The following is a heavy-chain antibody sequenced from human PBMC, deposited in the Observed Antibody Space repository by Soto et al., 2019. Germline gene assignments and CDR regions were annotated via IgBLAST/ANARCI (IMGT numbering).Heavy chain of an antibody. CDR1: VFSFSTYS. V-gene: IGHV3-23*01. J-gene: IGHJ4*02. CDR2: ISGRGDRT. D-gene: IGHD1-1*01. Sequence: LRLSXVASVFSFSTYSISWFLHTPLKGLEWVSAISGRGDRTYYADSVKGRFTISRDNSKNTLHLQMNSLRVEDTAVYYCAKEGSECKQGTCVGSWGQGALVTVS. CDR3: AKEGSECKQGTCVGS.